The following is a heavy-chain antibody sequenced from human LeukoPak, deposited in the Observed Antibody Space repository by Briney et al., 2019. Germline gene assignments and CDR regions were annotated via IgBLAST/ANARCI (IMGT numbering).Heavy chain of an antibody. CDR3: AGSRRGSVFDI. Sequence: PGGSLRLSCAASGFTFSGYHMDWVRQGPGKGLEWFGRVRNKDNSYTTEYAASVKGRFTISRDDSKSSLYLQMNSLKTEDTAVYYCAGSRRGSVFDIWGLGTMVTVSS. CDR1: GFTFSGYH. D-gene: IGHD1-1*01. CDR2: VRNKDNSYTT. V-gene: IGHV3-72*01. J-gene: IGHJ3*02.